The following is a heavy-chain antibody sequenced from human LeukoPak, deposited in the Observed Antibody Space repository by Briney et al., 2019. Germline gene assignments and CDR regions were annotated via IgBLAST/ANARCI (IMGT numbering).Heavy chain of an antibody. CDR1: GYTFNIYG. J-gene: IGHJ4*02. V-gene: IGHV1-18*01. Sequence: ASVKVSCKASGYTFNIYGINWVRQAPGQGLEWMGWIRAYNDNTNYAQKLQGRVTMTTDTSTSTAYMELRSLRSDDTAVYYCARGNSGCGYWGQGTLVTVSS. CDR3: ARGNSGCGY. CDR2: IRAYNDNT. D-gene: IGHD6-19*01.